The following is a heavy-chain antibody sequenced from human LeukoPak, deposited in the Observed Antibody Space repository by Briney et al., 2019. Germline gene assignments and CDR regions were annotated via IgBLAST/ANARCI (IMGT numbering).Heavy chain of an antibody. J-gene: IGHJ5*02. CDR1: GGSMSSYY. CDR2: IYYIGST. D-gene: IGHD3-10*01. V-gene: IGHV4-59*01. CDR3: ARDGSGSYYKWFDP. Sequence: KPSETLSPTCTVSGGSMSSYYWSWIRQPPGKGLEWIGYIYYIGSTNYNPSLKSRVTISVDTSKNQFSLKLSSVTAADTAVYYCARDGSGSYYKWFDPWGQGTLVTVSS.